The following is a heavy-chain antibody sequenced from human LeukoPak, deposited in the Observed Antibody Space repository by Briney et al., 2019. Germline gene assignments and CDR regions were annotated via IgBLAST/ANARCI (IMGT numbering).Heavy chain of an antibody. CDR2: INWNGGST. CDR1: GFTFDDYG. D-gene: IGHD3-22*01. V-gene: IGHV3-20*04. CDR3: ASTDYYDSSGYYYEDY. Sequence: GGSLRLSCAASGFTFDDYGMSWVRQAPGKGLEWVSGINWNGGSTGYADSVKGRFTISRDNAKNSLYLQMNSLRAEDTALYYCASTDYYDSSGYYYEDYWGQGTLVTVSS. J-gene: IGHJ4*02.